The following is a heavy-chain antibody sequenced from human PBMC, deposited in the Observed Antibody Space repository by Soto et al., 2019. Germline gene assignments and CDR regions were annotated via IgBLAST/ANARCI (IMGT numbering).Heavy chain of an antibody. Sequence: PGGSLRLSCAASGFTFSSYWMSWVRQAPGKGLEWVANIKQDGSEKYYVDSLKGRFTISRDNAKNSLYLQMNSLRAEDTAVYYCSREVGCISTSCYPFYYYYGMDVWGQGTTVTVSS. J-gene: IGHJ6*02. CDR3: SREVGCISTSCYPFYYYYGMDV. V-gene: IGHV3-7*01. CDR2: IKQDGSEK. D-gene: IGHD2-2*01. CDR1: GFTFSSYW.